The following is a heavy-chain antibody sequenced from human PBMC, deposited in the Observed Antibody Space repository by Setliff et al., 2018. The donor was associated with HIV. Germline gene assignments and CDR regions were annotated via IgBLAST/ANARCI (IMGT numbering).Heavy chain of an antibody. CDR3: ARGFREYYDSSGYFLNWFDP. CDR2: IYYSGRT. J-gene: IGHJ5*02. V-gene: IGHV4-39*07. Sequence: PSETLSLTCIVSHGSITSTSYYWGWVRQSPGRGLEWIGSIYYSGRTYYNPSLKSRLSMSVDTSRSQFSLDLTSVTAADTAVDYCARGFREYYDSSGYFLNWFDPWGQGTLVTAPQ. CDR1: HGSITSTSYY. D-gene: IGHD3-22*01.